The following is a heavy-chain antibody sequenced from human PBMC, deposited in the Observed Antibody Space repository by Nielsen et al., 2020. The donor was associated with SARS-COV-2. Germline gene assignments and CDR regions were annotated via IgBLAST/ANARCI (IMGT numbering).Heavy chain of an antibody. Sequence: SLKISCAASGVTFDDYAMHWVRQASGKGLEWVSGISWSGGSVGYADSVKGRFIISRDNASNSLYLQMNSLKPEDTALYYCAKNGAFDLLRGDGFRVWGQGTMVTVSS. D-gene: IGHD3-22*01. CDR3: AKNGAFDLLRGDGFRV. CDR2: ISWSGGSV. CDR1: GVTFDDYA. V-gene: IGHV3-9*01. J-gene: IGHJ3*01.